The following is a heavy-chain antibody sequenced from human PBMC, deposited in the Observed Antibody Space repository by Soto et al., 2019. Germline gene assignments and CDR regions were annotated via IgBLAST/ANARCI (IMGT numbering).Heavy chain of an antibody. D-gene: IGHD3-10*01. CDR3: SRRYFFGSGKYGVGV. CDR2: ISYSEST. J-gene: IGHJ6*02. V-gene: IGHV4-39*01. Sequence: PSETLSLTCTVSGGSISSSKNYWGWIRQPPGKGLEWIGTISYSESTYYNPTLNGRVIISGDTSKNQLSLKLSSLTAADTAIYYCSRRYFFGSGKYGVGVWGQGTMVTVSS. CDR1: GGSISSSKNY.